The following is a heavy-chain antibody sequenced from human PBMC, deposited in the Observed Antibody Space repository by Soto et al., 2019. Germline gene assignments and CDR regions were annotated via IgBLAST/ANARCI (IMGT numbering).Heavy chain of an antibody. D-gene: IGHD1-1*01. V-gene: IGHV3-53*01. Sequence: GGSLRLSCAASGFTVSNDYMNWVRQAPGKGLEWVSVIYSGGDTYYADSVKGRFTISRDNSKNTLHLQMNSLRVEDTAVYYCTRDPGLRNGMDVWGQGTTVTVSS. CDR2: IYSGGDT. CDR3: TRDPGLRNGMDV. CDR1: GFTVSNDY. J-gene: IGHJ6*02.